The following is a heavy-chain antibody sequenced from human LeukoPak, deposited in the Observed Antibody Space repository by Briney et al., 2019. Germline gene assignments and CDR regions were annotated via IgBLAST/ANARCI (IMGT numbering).Heavy chain of an antibody. CDR2: IIPIFGTA. Sequence: EASVKVSCKASGGTFSSYAISWVRQAPGQGLEWMGGIIPIFGTANYAQKFQGRVTITADESTSTAYMELSSLRSEDTAVYYCVRVSPDGSYSFDYWGQGTLVTVSS. CDR1: GGTFSSYA. J-gene: IGHJ4*02. V-gene: IGHV1-69*13. CDR3: VRVSPDGSYSFDY. D-gene: IGHD1-26*01.